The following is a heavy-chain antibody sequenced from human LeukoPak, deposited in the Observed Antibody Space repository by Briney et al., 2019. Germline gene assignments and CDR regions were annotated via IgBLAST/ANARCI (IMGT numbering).Heavy chain of an antibody. CDR2: ISAYNGNT. D-gene: IGHD1-26*01. Sequence: ASVKVSCKASGYTFTSYDINWVRQAPGQGLEWMGWISAYNGNTNYAQKLQGRVTMTTDTSTSTAYMELRSLRSDDTAVYYCATYSGSYCPYWGQGTLVTVSS. V-gene: IGHV1-18*01. J-gene: IGHJ4*02. CDR1: GYTFTSYD. CDR3: ATYSGSYCPY.